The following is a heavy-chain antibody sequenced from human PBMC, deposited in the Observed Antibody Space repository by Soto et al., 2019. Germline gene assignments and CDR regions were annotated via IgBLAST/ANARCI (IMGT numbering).Heavy chain of an antibody. CDR2: IIPIFGTA. V-gene: IGHV1-69*06. J-gene: IGHJ6*02. CDR3: ASGYSSSWYYYYGMDV. CDR1: GGTFSSYA. Sequence: SVKVSCKASGGTFSSYAISWVRQAPGQGLEWMGGIIPIFGTANYAQKFQGRVTITADKSTSTAYMELSSLRSEDTAVYYCASGYSSSWYYYYGMDVWGQGTTVTVSS. D-gene: IGHD6-13*01.